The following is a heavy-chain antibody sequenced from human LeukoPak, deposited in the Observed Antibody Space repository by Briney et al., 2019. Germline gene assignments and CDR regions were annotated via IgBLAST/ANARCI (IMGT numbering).Heavy chain of an antibody. CDR3: ARGVMVGGFIDY. V-gene: IGHV4-4*07. J-gene: IGHJ4*02. CDR2: IYTTGST. CDR1: GGSTSSDY. D-gene: IGHD3-10*01. Sequence: SETLSLTCNVSGGSTSSDYWTWIRQPAGRGLEWIGRIYTTGSTNYNPSLKSRVTMSVDTSKKQFSLNLSSVTAADTAVYYCARGVMVGGFIDYGGQGPLAPFSS.